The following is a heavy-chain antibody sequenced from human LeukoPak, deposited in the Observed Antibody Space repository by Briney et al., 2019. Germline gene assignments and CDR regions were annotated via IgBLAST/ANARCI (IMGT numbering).Heavy chain of an antibody. V-gene: IGHV4-39*01. CDR1: GGSISSSSSYY. CDR3: ARLYYDSSGYYQICYFDY. J-gene: IGHJ4*02. CDR2: IYYSGST. Sequence: PSETLSLTCTVSGGSISSSSSYYWGWIRQPPGKGLEWIGSIYYSGSTYYNPSLKSRVTISVDTSKNQFSLNLSSVTAADTAVYYCARLYYDSSGYYQICYFDYWGQGTLVTVSS. D-gene: IGHD3-22*01.